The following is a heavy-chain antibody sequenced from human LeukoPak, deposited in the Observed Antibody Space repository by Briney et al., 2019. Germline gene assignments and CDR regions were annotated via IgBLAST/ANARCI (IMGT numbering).Heavy chain of an antibody. V-gene: IGHV3-48*03. Sequence: PGGSLRLSCAASGFTFSSYEMNWVRQAPGKGLEWVSYISSSGSTIYYADSVKGRFTISRDNSKNTLYLQMNSLRAEDTAVYYCAKEPPRPFYYDILTGYSDYYYYMDVWGKGTTVTISS. CDR1: GFTFSSYE. CDR3: AKEPPRPFYYDILTGYSDYYYYMDV. D-gene: IGHD3-9*01. J-gene: IGHJ6*03. CDR2: ISSSGSTI.